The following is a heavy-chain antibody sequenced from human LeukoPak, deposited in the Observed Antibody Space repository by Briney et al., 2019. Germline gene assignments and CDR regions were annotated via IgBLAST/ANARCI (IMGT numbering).Heavy chain of an antibody. V-gene: IGHV3-21*01. CDR1: GFTFSTYI. CDR3: ASGTTVVTPGRYYFDY. J-gene: IGHJ4*02. D-gene: IGHD4-23*01. Sequence: GGPLRLSCAASGFTFSTYIMNWVRQAPGKGLERVSSISSSSSYIYYADSVKGRFTISRDNAKNSLYLQMNSLRAEDTAVYYCASGTTVVTPGRYYFDYWGQGTLLTVSS. CDR2: ISSSSSYI.